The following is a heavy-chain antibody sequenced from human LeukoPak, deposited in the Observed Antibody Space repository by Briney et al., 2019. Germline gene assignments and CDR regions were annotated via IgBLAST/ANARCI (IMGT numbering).Heavy chain of an antibody. V-gene: IGHV1-8*01. D-gene: IGHD3-22*01. CDR2: MNPNSGNT. CDR1: GYTFTSYD. J-gene: IGHJ4*02. CDR3: ARFFGDSSGYYADY. Sequence: ASVKVSCKASGYTFTSYDINWVRQATGQGLEWMGWMNPNSGNTGYAQKFQGRVTMTRNTSISTACMELSSLRSEDTAVYYCARFFGDSSGYYADYWGQGTLVTVSS.